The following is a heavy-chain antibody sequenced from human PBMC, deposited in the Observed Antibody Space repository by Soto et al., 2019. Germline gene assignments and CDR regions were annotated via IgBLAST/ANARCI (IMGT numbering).Heavy chain of an antibody. Sequence: SGPTLVNPTQTLTLTCTFSGFSLSTSGMCVSWIRQPPGKALEWLALIDWDDDKYYSTSLKTRLTISKDTSKNQVVLTMTNMDPVDTATYYCAHIHSSGWYDVGYFDYWGQGTLVTVSS. D-gene: IGHD6-19*01. J-gene: IGHJ4*02. CDR2: IDWDDDK. V-gene: IGHV2-70*12. CDR1: GFSLSTSGMC. CDR3: AHIHSSGWYDVGYFDY.